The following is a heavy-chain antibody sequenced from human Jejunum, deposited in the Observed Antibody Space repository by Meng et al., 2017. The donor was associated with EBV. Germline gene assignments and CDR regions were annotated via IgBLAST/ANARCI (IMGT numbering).Heavy chain of an antibody. CDR3: AMGPDYAKSGY. Sequence: QLQLQESGPGLWTPSWTRSLLCTFAWGSIDSSIYCWGWIRQPPGKGLEWIGSICFSDYTYHNPSLKSRVTISADTSKNQFSLSLTSVTAADTAVYYCAMGPDYAKSGYWGQGTLVTVSS. V-gene: IGHV4-39*01. CDR1: WGSIDSSIYC. J-gene: IGHJ4*02. D-gene: IGHD4-17*01. CDR2: ICFSDYT.